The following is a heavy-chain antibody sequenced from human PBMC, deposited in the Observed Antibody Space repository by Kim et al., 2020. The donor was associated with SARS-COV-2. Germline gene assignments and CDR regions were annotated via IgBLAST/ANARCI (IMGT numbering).Heavy chain of an antibody. CDR1: GFTFTGHA. D-gene: IGHD2-21*01. Sequence: GGSLRLSCTTYGFTFTGHAMSWVRQAPGKGLEWVSSIDGSDGTTYYVDSVKGRFTISRDDSKNTLYLQMSNLRADDTAVYYCMKGGWGWIWDHWGQGTLV. J-gene: IGHJ4*02. V-gene: IGHV3-23*01. CDR2: IDGSDGTT. CDR3: MKGGWGWIWDH.